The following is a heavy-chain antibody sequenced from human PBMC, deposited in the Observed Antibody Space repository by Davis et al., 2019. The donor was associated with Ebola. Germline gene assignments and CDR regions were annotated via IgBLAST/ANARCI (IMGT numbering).Heavy chain of an antibody. Sequence: GGSLRLSCAASGFTFSSYGMHWVRQAPGKGLEWVAVISYDGSNKYYADSVKGRFTISRDNSKNTLYLQMNSLRAEDTAVYYCARAGLLWFGELLYMDSGLDYWGQGTLVTVSS. CDR2: ISYDGSNK. CDR1: GFTFSSYG. V-gene: IGHV3-30*03. CDR3: ARAGLLWFGELLYMDSGLDY. D-gene: IGHD3-10*01. J-gene: IGHJ4*02.